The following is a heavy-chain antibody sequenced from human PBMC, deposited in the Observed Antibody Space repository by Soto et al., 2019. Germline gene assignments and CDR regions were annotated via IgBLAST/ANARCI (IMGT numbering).Heavy chain of an antibody. J-gene: IGHJ4*02. CDR3: ASVPAPKYYYGSGSYVPY. D-gene: IGHD3-10*01. V-gene: IGHV4-31*03. Sequence: QVQLQESGPGLVKPSQTLSLTCTVSGGSISSGGYYWSWIRQHPGKGLEWIGYIYYSGSTYYNPSLKCRVTIAVDTSKNQFALKLSSVTAADTAVYYCASVPAPKYYYGSGSYVPYWGQGTVVTVSS. CDR1: GGSISSGGYY. CDR2: IYYSGST.